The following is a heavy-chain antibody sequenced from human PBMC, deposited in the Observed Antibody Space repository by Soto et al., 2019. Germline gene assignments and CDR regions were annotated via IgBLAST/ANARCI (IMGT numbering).Heavy chain of an antibody. CDR1: GGSFSGYY. D-gene: IGHD6-19*01. Sequence: SETLSLTCAVYGGSFSGYYWSWIRQPPGKGLEWIGEINHSGSTNYNPSLKSRVTISVDTSKNQFSLKLSSVTAADTAVYYCARGFYSSGWYDFCYYWGQGTLVTVSS. CDR2: INHSGST. J-gene: IGHJ4*02. V-gene: IGHV4-34*01. CDR3: ARGFYSSGWYDFCYY.